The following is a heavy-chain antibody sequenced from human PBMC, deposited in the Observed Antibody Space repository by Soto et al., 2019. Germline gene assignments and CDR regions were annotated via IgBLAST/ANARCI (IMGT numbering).Heavy chain of an antibody. J-gene: IGHJ4*02. D-gene: IGHD3-10*01. CDR2: IYHSGST. CDR3: AIGPSSGSNNGFSNFDY. Sequence: SETLSLTCAVSGGSISSSNWWSWVRQPPGKGLEWIGEIYHSGSTNYNPSLKSRVTISVDKSKNQFSLKLSSVTAADTAVYYWAIGPSSGSNNGFSNFDYWGQETLVTVSS. CDR1: GGSISSSNW. V-gene: IGHV4-4*02.